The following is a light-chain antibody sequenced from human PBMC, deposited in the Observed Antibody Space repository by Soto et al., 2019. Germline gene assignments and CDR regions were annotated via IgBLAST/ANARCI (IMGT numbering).Light chain of an antibody. Sequence: DIRVTQAPSSLSASVGDRVPITCRASQTITTFLNWYLQRPGQAPKLLIYAASNLHAGVPSRFSGSGSGTEFTLTISSLQPEDFASYYCQQSYSSPGTFGGGTKVEIK. CDR3: QQSYSSPGT. J-gene: IGKJ4*01. CDR2: AAS. CDR1: QTITTF. V-gene: IGKV1-39*01.